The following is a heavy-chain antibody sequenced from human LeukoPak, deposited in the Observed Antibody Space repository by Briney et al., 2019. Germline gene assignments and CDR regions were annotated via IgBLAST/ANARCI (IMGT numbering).Heavy chain of an antibody. D-gene: IGHD3-10*01. V-gene: IGHV1-18*04. Sequence: ASVKVSCKASGYTFTSNYIHWVRQAPGQGLEWMGWISAYNGNTNYAQKLQGRVTMTTDTSTSTAYMELRSLRSDDTAVYYCARDLYPYGSGSYYNYWGQGTLVTVSS. CDR3: ARDLYPYGSGSYYNY. CDR1: GYTFTSNY. CDR2: ISAYNGNT. J-gene: IGHJ4*02.